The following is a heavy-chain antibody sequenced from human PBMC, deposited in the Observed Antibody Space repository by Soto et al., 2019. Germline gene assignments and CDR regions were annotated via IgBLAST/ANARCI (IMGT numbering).Heavy chain of an antibody. V-gene: IGHV1-46*01. J-gene: IGHJ4*02. CDR1: GYTFTTYY. D-gene: IGHD2-15*01. Sequence: QVQLVQSGAEVKRPGASVKVSCKASGYTFTTYYMHWVRQAPGQGLEWLGIINPNGGSTTHAQKFQGRVTMTRDRSSRTVYLELSSLSSEDTAVYYCERAGYCSGGTCFHGNCDYWGQGTLVTVSA. CDR3: ERAGYCSGGTCFHGNCDY. CDR2: INPNGGST.